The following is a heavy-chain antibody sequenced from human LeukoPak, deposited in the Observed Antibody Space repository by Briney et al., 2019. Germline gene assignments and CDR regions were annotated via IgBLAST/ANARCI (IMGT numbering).Heavy chain of an antibody. CDR3: ARDLGYYDSSGSADV. V-gene: IGHV3-74*01. CDR2: INSDGSAT. CDR1: GFTFSSYW. D-gene: IGHD3-22*01. Sequence: GGSLRLSCAASGFTFSSYWMSWVRQAPGKGLMWVSQINSDGSATSCADPVKGRCTISRDNAKNMLYLEMNSLRVEDTAVYYCARDLGYYDSSGSADVWGQGTTVTVSS. J-gene: IGHJ6*02.